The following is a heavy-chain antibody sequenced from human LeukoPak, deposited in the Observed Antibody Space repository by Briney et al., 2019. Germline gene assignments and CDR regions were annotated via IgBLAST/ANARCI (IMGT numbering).Heavy chain of an antibody. CDR3: ARAILTGYPYYYYYYMDV. J-gene: IGHJ6*03. D-gene: IGHD3-9*01. CDR1: GGTFSSYA. V-gene: IGHV1-69*13. CDR2: IIPIFGTA. Sequence: ASVKVSCKASGGTFSSYAISWVRQAPGQGLEWMGGIIPIFGTANYAQKFQGRVTITADESTSTAYMELSSLRSEDTAVYYCARAILTGYPYYYYYYMDVWGKGTTVTVSS.